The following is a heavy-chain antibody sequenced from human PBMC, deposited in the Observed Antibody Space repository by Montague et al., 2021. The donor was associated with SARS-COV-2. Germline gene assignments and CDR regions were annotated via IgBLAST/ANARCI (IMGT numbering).Heavy chain of an antibody. CDR2: GRDSGTT. CDR1: GGSIMGYR. D-gene: IGHD3-10*01. Sequence: SETLSLTCAVSGGSIMGYRWCWVWKPPRSGLELIGDGRDSGTTNSNPSLSNRITISIYTSKAQYSLTLTSVTAADTAVYYCARFFRVGTSSAFDHWGQGIPVTVSS. V-gene: IGHV4-59*08. J-gene: IGHJ4*02. CDR3: ARFFRVGTSSAFDH.